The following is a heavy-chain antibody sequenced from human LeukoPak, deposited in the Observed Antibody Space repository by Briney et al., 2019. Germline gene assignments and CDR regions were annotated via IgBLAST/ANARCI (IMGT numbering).Heavy chain of an antibody. V-gene: IGHV1-2*02. CDR1: GYTFSGFY. CDR3: ARIGGGGGVMYYSDF. Sequence: ASVKVSFKASGYTFSGFYIHWVRQAPGQGLEWMGLINPNSGGTDYAQKFQGRVTMTRDTSISTAYMELSRLRSDDTAVYYCARIGGGGGVMYYSDFWGQGTLVTVSS. D-gene: IGHD3-16*01. J-gene: IGHJ4*02. CDR2: INPNSGGT.